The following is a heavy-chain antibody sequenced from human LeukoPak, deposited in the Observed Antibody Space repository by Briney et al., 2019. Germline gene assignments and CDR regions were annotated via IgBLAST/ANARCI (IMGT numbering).Heavy chain of an antibody. CDR2: MNPNTGPT. Sequence: GASVKVSCKASRYTFTSYDINWVRAAAGQGLEWMGWMNPNTGPTGYAQKFQGRVTMTRDTSITTAYMELTSLTYEDTAVYYCARLAETPDYYSNGGYFYLGYWGQGTPVTVSS. D-gene: IGHD3-22*01. CDR1: RYTFTSYD. J-gene: IGHJ4*02. CDR3: ARLAETPDYYSNGGYFYLGY. V-gene: IGHV1-8*01.